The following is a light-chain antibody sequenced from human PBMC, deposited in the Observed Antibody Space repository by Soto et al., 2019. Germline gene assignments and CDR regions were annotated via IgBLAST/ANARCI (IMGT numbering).Light chain of an antibody. CDR3: QQYSNLPFT. J-gene: IGKJ3*01. V-gene: IGKV3-20*01. CDR1: LSVTSNY. Sequence: EIVLTQSPDTLSLSPGERATLSCRASLSVTSNYLAWYQQIPGQAPRLLIYDASRRATGIPDRFSGSGSGTDFTITISRLEPEAFAVNYCQQYSNLPFTFGPGTKVDIK. CDR2: DAS.